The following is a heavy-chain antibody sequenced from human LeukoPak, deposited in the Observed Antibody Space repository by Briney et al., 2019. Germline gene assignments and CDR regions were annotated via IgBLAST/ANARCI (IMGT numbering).Heavy chain of an antibody. J-gene: IGHJ4*02. CDR2: ISSSSSYI. V-gene: IGHV3-21*01. D-gene: IGHD5-18*01. Sequence: PGGSLRLSCAASGFTFSSYEMNWVRQAPGKGLEWVSSISSSSSYIYYADSVKGRFTVSRDNAKNSLSLQMNSLRAEGTSVYYCVRADGNYGYVFDFWGQGTPVTVSS. CDR3: VRADGNYGYVFDF. CDR1: GFTFSSYE.